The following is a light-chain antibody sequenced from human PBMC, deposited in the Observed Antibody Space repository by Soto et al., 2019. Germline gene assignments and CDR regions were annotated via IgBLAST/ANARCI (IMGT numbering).Light chain of an antibody. Sequence: SYELTQPPSVSVAPGQTARITCGGNNIGSKSVHWYQQKPGQAPVLVVYDDSDRPSGLPERFSGSNSGNTATLTISRVEAGDEADYYCQMWDSSSDRVFGGGTKLTVL. CDR3: QMWDSSSDRV. CDR2: DDS. J-gene: IGLJ2*01. CDR1: NIGSKS. V-gene: IGLV3-21*02.